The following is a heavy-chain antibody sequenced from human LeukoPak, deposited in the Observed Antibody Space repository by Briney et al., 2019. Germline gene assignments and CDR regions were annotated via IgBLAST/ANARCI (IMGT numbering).Heavy chain of an antibody. CDR1: GFTFSDYY. CDR3: ARDRPYGSVDY. V-gene: IGHV3-66*01. Sequence: PGGSLRLSCAASGFTFSDYYMSWVRQAPGKGLEWVSVIYSGGSTYYADSVKGRFIISRDNSKNTLYLQMNSLRAEDTAVYYCARDRPYGSVDYWGQGTLVTVSS. J-gene: IGHJ4*02. CDR2: IYSGGST. D-gene: IGHD4-11*01.